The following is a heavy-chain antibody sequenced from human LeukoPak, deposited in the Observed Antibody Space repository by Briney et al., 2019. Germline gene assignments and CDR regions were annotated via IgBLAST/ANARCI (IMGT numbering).Heavy chain of an antibody. CDR1: GFTFSGYW. Sequence: GGSLRLSCAASGFTFSGYWMHWVRQAPGKGLEGVANMNHDGTKKFYVGSVKGRFTISRDNTKDLLYLQMNSVAAEDTGVYYCARGATEYCRGDSCYDFDSWGQGTLVPVSP. CDR3: ARGATEYCRGDSCYDFDS. J-gene: IGHJ4*02. V-gene: IGHV3-7*01. D-gene: IGHD2-15*01. CDR2: MNHDGTKK.